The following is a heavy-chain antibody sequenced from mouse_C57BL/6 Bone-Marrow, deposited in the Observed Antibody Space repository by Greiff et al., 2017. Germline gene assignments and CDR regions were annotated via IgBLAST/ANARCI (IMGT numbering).Heavy chain of an antibody. J-gene: IGHJ2*01. Sequence: QVQLQQPGAELVKPGASVKLSCKASGYTFTSYWMQWVKQRPGQGLEWIGEIDPSDSYTNYTKKFKGKATLTVDTSSSAAYMQLSSLTSEDSAVYYCARWGNYWGQGTTLTVSS. V-gene: IGHV1-50*01. CDR2: IDPSDSYT. CDR1: GYTFTSYW. CDR3: ARWGNY.